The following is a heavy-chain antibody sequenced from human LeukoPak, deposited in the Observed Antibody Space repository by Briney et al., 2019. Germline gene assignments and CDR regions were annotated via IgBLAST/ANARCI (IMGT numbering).Heavy chain of an antibody. CDR1: GFTVSTNY. J-gene: IGHJ4*02. Sequence: TGGSLRLSCAASGFTVSTNYMSWVRQAPGKGLDWVSVIYSGDTTFYADSLRGKFTISRDNSKNTLYLQMNSLRAEDTAVYYCASILRSSSGYYFDYWGQGTLVTVSS. CDR2: IYSGDTT. D-gene: IGHD3-10*01. V-gene: IGHV3-66*01. CDR3: ASILRSSSGYYFDY.